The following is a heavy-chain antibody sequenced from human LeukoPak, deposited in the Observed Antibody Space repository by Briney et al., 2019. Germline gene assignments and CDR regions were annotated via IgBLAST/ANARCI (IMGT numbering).Heavy chain of an antibody. CDR2: IWYDGSNK. D-gene: IGHD2-2*01. V-gene: IGHV3-33*01. Sequence: GGSLRLSCAAPGFTFSSYGMHWVRQAPGKGLEWVAVIWYDGSNKYYADSVKGRFTISRDNSKNTLYLQMNSLRAEDTAVYYCGREGYTSGYAGAFDTWGQGTMVTVSS. J-gene: IGHJ3*02. CDR3: GREGYTSGYAGAFDT. CDR1: GFTFSSYG.